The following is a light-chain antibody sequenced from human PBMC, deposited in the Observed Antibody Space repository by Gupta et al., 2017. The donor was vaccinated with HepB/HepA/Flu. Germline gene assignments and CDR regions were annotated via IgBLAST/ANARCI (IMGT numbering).Light chain of an antibody. CDR2: ANN. CDR3: QSYDTSLTSWI. CDR1: SSNIGATYD. J-gene: IGLJ2*01. Sequence: QSVLTQPPSVSGAPGQSVTISCTGSSSNIGATYDVHWYFQVPGTAPKLVIYANNNRPSGVSDRFSGSKSGTSASLAITGLRAEDEAVYFCQSYDTSLTSWIFGGGTKLTVL. V-gene: IGLV1-40*01.